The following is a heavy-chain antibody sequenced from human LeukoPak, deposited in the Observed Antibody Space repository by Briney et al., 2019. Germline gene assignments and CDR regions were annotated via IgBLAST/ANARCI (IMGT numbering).Heavy chain of an antibody. V-gene: IGHV1-8*03. D-gene: IGHD2-15*01. Sequence: ASVKVSCKASGYTFTSYDINWVRQATGQGLEWMGWMNPNSGNTGYAQKFQGRVTITRNTSISTAYMELSSLRSEDTAVYYCARGYCSGAGCYLSRVWFDPWGQGTLVTVSS. CDR3: ARGYCSGAGCYLSRVWFDP. CDR1: GYTFTSYD. J-gene: IGHJ5*02. CDR2: MNPNSGNT.